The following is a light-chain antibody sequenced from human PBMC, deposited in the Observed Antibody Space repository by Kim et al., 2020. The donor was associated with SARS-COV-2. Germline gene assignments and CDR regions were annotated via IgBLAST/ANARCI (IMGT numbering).Light chain of an antibody. Sequence: GTVNLTCASSTGTVISGYYPNWYQQKPGQAPRSLIYNTNNKHSWTPARFSGSLLGGKAALTLSGVQPEDEAEYYCLRMTGGVWVFGGGTQLTVL. CDR2: NTN. J-gene: IGLJ3*02. CDR1: TGTVISGYY. CDR3: LRMTGGVWV. V-gene: IGLV7-43*01.